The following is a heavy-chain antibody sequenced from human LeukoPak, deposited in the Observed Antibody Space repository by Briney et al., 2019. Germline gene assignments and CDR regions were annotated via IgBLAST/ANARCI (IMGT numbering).Heavy chain of an antibody. Sequence: PSETLSLTCTVSGGSISSYYWSWIRQPPGKGLEWIGYIYYSGSTNYNPSLKSRVTISVDTSKNQFSLKLSSVTAADTAVYYCARAGYSYGKPFDYWGQGTLDTVSS. CDR3: ARAGYSYGKPFDY. J-gene: IGHJ4*02. D-gene: IGHD5-18*01. V-gene: IGHV4-59*01. CDR2: IYYSGST. CDR1: GGSISSYY.